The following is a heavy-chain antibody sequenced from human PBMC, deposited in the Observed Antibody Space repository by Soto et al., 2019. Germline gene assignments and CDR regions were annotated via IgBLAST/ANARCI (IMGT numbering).Heavy chain of an antibody. CDR3: ARWGNWKVADN. CDR2: IWYDGSNK. J-gene: IGHJ4*02. CDR1: GFTFSSHG. V-gene: IGHV3-33*01. D-gene: IGHD3-16*01. Sequence: PVGSLRLSCAASGFTFSSHGMHWVRQAPDKGLEWVAVIWYDGSNKYYADSVKGRFTISRDNSNNMLYLEMNSLRAEDTAVYYCARWGNWKVADNWGQGTLVTVSS.